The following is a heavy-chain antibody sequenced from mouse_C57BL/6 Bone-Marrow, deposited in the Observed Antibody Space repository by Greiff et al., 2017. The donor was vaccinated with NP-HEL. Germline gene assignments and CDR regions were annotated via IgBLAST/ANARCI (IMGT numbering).Heavy chain of an antibody. Sequence: EVNLVESEGGLVQPGSSMKLSCTASGFTFSDYYMAWVRQVPEKGLEWVANINYDGSSTYYLDSLKSRFIISRDNAKNILYLQMSSLKSEDTATYYCARSDYGSSYGYFDVWGTGTTVTVSS. CDR3: ARSDYGSSYGYFDV. J-gene: IGHJ1*03. CDR1: GFTFSDYY. V-gene: IGHV5-16*01. D-gene: IGHD1-1*01. CDR2: INYDGSST.